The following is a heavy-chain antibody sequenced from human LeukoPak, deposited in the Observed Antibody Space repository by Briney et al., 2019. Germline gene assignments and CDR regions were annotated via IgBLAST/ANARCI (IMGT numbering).Heavy chain of an antibody. D-gene: IGHD1-26*01. J-gene: IGHJ4*02. CDR1: GYTFTVYF. CDR2: INPNSGAT. Sequence: ASVKVSCKASGYTFTVYFIHWVRQAPGQGLEWMGRINPNSGATDYAQKFQGRVTMTRDTSISTAYMELSSLKPDDTAVYYCAKIGSSHDFDYWGQGTLITVSS. CDR3: AKIGSSHDFDY. V-gene: IGHV1-2*06.